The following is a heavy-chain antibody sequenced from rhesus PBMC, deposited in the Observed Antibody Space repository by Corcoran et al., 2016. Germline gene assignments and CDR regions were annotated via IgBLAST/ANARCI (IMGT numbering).Heavy chain of an antibody. CDR1: GGSISSNY. CDR2: IFGRSTST. J-gene: IGHJ4*01. D-gene: IGHD4-35*01. V-gene: IGHV4S10*01. Sequence: QVQLQESGPGLVKPSETLSLTCAVSGGSISSNYWSWIRPPPGKGLEWIGYIFGRSTSTNYNPSLRSRVTIAKDTSKNQFSLKLSSVTAADTAVYYCAKNDYGNLLSAYWGQGVLVTVSS. CDR3: AKNDYGNLLSAY.